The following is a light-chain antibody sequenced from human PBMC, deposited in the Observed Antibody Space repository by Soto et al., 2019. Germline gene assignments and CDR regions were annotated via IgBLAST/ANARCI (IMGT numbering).Light chain of an antibody. Sequence: DIVMTQSPDSLAVSLGERATINCKSSQSVLYSSNNKNFLAWYQQKPGQPPKLLIYWASTRESGVPDRFSGSGSGTDFTLTISRLEPEDFGIYYCHQYGTSPLTFGGGTKVEIK. CDR3: HQYGTSPLT. CDR1: QSVLYSSNNKNF. CDR2: WAS. J-gene: IGKJ4*01. V-gene: IGKV4-1*01.